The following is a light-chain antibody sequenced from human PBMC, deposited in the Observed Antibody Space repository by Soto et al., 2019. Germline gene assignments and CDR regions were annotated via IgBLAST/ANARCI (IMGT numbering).Light chain of an antibody. CDR2: AAS. V-gene: IGKV3-20*01. CDR3: QQYGKYGSSPLI. J-gene: IGKJ4*01. Sequence: EIVLTQSPGTLSLSPGERATLSCRASQSVSSSYLAWYQQKPGQAPRLLIYAASSRATGIPDRFTGSGSGTGFTLTISRLEPEDFAVYYCQQYGKYGSSPLIFGGGTKVEFK. CDR1: QSVSSSY.